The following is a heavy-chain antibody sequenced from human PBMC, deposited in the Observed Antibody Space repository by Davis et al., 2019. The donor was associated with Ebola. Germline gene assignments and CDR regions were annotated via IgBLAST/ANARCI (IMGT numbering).Heavy chain of an antibody. V-gene: IGHV3-7*03. CDR2: IHQGGREK. CDR1: KFSFSTYW. D-gene: IGHD3-10*01. J-gene: IGHJ5*02. Sequence: PGGSLRLSCAASKFSFSTYWMSWVRQAPGKGLEWVANIHQGGREKYYVDSVKGRFTISRENAKNSLYLQMNSLRAEDTALYYCAKDHDGSGRGWLDPWGQGTLVTVSS. CDR3: AKDHDGSGRGWLDP.